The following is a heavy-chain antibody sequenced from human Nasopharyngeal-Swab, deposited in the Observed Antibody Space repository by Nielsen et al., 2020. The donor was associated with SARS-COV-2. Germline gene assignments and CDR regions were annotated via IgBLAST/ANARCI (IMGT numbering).Heavy chain of an antibody. CDR2: INHIGST. V-gene: IGHV4-34*01. Sequence: SETLSLTCAVYGGSLTTYSWIWIRQPPGKGLEWIGEINHIGSTNYNTYNPSLNSRVTISLATSKNQFSLTLTSVTAADTAIYFCARGRYYGDYDYWGQGALVTVSS. D-gene: IGHD4-17*01. CDR3: ARGRYYGDYDY. J-gene: IGHJ4*02. CDR1: GGSLTTYS.